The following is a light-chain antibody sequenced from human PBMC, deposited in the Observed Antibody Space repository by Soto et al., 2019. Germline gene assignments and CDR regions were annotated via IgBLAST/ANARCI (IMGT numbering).Light chain of an antibody. V-gene: IGKV3-20*01. Sequence: EIVLTQSPGTLSLSPGERATLSCRASQSVSSSFLAWYQQKPGQAPRLLIYGASSRATGIPDRFSGSGSGTDCTLTISRLEPEDVAVYYCQQYDSSPWTFGQGTKVEIK. CDR1: QSVSSSF. J-gene: IGKJ1*01. CDR3: QQYDSSPWT. CDR2: GAS.